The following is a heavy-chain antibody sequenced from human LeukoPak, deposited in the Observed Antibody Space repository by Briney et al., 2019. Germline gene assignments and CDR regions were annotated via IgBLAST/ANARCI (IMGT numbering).Heavy chain of an antibody. CDR1: GGSISGYY. J-gene: IGHJ4*02. V-gene: IGHV4-59*08. D-gene: IGHD3-22*01. CDR3: ARSPPGWYYDNSGQYYFDT. Sequence: SETPPLTCTVSGGSISGYYWSWIRQSPGKRLEWIAYISFTGNTNYNPSLKSRVTISLDTSKTHFSLTLSSLTAADTAVYYCARSPPGWYYDNSGQYYFDTWGQGALVTVSS. CDR2: ISFTGNT.